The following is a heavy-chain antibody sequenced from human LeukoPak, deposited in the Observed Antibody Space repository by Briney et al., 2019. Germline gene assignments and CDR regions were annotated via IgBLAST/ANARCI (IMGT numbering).Heavy chain of an antibody. CDR3: VSRYCSSTSCYDY. CDR2: INHSGST. CDR1: GGSFSGYY. Sequence: PSETLSLTCAVYGGSFSGYYWSWIRQPPGKGLEWIGEINHSGSTNYNPSLKSRVTISVDTSKNQFSLKLSSVTAADTAVYYCVSRYCSSTSCYDYWGQGTLVTVSS. V-gene: IGHV4-34*01. D-gene: IGHD2-2*01. J-gene: IGHJ4*02.